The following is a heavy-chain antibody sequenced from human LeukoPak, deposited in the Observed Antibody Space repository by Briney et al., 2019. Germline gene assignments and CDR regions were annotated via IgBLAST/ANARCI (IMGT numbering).Heavy chain of an antibody. J-gene: IGHJ4*02. Sequence: SETLSLTCTVSGGSISSSSYYWGWIRQPPGKGLEWIGEINHSGSTNYNPSLKSRVTISVDTSKNQFSLKLSSVTAADTAVYYCARRKLWWSYYFDYWGQGTLVTVSS. CDR2: INHSGST. CDR1: GGSISSSSYY. V-gene: IGHV4-39*07. CDR3: ARRKLWWSYYFDY. D-gene: IGHD2-21*01.